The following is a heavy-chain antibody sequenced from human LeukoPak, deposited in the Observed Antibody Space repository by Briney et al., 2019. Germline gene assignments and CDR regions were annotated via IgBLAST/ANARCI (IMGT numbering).Heavy chain of an antibody. Sequence: GGSLRLSCAASGFTFSSYGMHWVRQAPGKGLEWVAVISYDGSNKYYADSVKGRFTISRDNSKNTLYLQMNSLRAEDTAVYYCARVPRGYYYYYMDVWGKGTTVTVSS. CDR3: ARVPRGYYYYYMDV. V-gene: IGHV3-30*03. CDR2: ISYDGSNK. J-gene: IGHJ6*03. CDR1: GFTFSSYG. D-gene: IGHD3-16*01.